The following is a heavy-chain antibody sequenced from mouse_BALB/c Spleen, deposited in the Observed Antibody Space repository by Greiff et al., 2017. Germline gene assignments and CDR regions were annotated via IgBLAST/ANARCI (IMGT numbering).Heavy chain of an antibody. Sequence: VESGGGLVKPGGSLKLSCAASGFTFSSYAMSWVRQTPEKRLEWVASISSGGSTYYPDSVKGRFTISRDNARNILYLQMSSLRSEDTAMYYCARGEGYYVGENAMDYWGQGTSVTVSS. J-gene: IGHJ4*01. CDR3: ARGEGYYVGENAMDY. CDR2: ISSGGST. V-gene: IGHV5-6-5*01. D-gene: IGHD2-3*01. CDR1: GFTFSSYA.